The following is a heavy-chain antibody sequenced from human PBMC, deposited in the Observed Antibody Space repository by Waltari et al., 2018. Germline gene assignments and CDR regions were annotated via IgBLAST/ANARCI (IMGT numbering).Heavy chain of an antibody. CDR2: IYSSGIT. Sequence: QLQLQQSGPGLVKPSQTLSLACSLSGDSISGSYYWNWVRQTAGEGLEWLGYIYSSGITKYNPSLQSRATISIVNKTQFSLKLAAVTAADTAVYYCARSDVVVAPARNNYYFPMEVWGQGTTVTVSS. CDR3: ARSDVVVAPARNNYYFPMEV. V-gene: IGHV4-61*09. CDR1: GDSISGSYY. J-gene: IGHJ6*03. D-gene: IGHD2-21*01.